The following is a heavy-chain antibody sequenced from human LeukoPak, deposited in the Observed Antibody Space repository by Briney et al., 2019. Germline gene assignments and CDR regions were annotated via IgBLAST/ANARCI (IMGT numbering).Heavy chain of an antibody. CDR2: IIPIFGTA. D-gene: IGHD3-10*01. CDR1: GGTFSSYA. J-gene: IGHJ4*02. V-gene: IGHV1-69*06. Sequence: ASVKVSCKASGGTFSSYAISWVRQAPGQRREWMGRIIPIFGTANYAQKFQGRVTITADKSTSTAYMELSSLRSEAPAVYYCARVAQHGTAGVRGVMPYDYWGQGTLVTVSS. CDR3: ARVAQHGTAGVRGVMPYDY.